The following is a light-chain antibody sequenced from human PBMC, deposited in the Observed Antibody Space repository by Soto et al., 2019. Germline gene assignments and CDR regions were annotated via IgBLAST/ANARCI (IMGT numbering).Light chain of an antibody. V-gene: IGLV2-14*01. Sequence: QSVLTQPASVSGSPVQSITISCTGTSSDVGGYNYVSWYQQHPGKAPKLMIYDVSNRPSGVSNRFSGSKSGNTASLTISGLQAEDEADYHCSSYTSSSTPYVFGTGTKVTVL. CDR3: SSYTSSSTPYV. CDR2: DVS. CDR1: SSDVGGYNY. J-gene: IGLJ1*01.